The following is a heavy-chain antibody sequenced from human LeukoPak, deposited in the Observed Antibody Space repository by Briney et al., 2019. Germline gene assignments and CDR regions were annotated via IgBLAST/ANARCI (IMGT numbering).Heavy chain of an antibody. J-gene: IGHJ3*02. CDR1: GGSISSYY. V-gene: IGHV4-59*04. CDR2: FFYGGST. CDR3: ARVSGAQDDAFDI. D-gene: IGHD1-26*01. Sequence: SSETLSLTCTVSGGSISSYYWSWIRQPPGKGLEWIGSFFYGGSTYSNPSLKSRVTFSVDTSENQYSLRLTSVTAADTAVYYCARVSGAQDDAFDIWGQGTKVTVAS.